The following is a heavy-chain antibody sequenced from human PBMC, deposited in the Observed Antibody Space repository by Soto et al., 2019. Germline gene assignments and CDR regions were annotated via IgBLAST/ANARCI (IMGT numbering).Heavy chain of an antibody. V-gene: IGHV4-31*03. Sequence: QVQLQESGPGLVKPSQTLSLTCTVSGGSISSGGYYWSWIRQHPGKGLEWIGYIYYSGSTYYNPYLQSRVTISVDTSKNQCALKLSSVTAADTAVYYCASGRYYGSGSYIKGFYYYGMDVWGQGTTVTVSS. CDR2: IYYSGST. CDR3: ASGRYYGSGSYIKGFYYYGMDV. J-gene: IGHJ6*02. D-gene: IGHD3-10*01. CDR1: GGSISSGGYY.